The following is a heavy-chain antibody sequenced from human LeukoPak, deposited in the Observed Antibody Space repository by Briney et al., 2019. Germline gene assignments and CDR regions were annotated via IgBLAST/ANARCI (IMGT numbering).Heavy chain of an antibody. J-gene: IGHJ4*02. CDR2: ISPEGSDK. Sequence: GGSLRLSCAASGFSFSGYWMRWVRQAPGKGLEWVANISPEGSDKYYKDSVKGRFTVSRDNSKNTLYLQMNSLRAEDTAVYYCANSDDCSSTSCYDPLYYWGQGTLVTVSS. V-gene: IGHV3-7*01. CDR1: GFSFSGYW. CDR3: ANSDDCSSTSCYDPLYY. D-gene: IGHD2-2*01.